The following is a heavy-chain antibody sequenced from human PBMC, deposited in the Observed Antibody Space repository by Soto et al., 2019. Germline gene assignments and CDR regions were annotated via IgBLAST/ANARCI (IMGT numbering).Heavy chain of an antibody. J-gene: IGHJ4*02. CDR2: IWYDGSNK. V-gene: IGHV3-33*08. Sequence: GGSLRLSCAASGFTFSSYGMHWVRQAPGKGLEWVAVIWYDGSNKYYADSVKGRFTISRDNSKNTLYLQMNSLRAEDTAVYYCARDHGYSSSWYYFDYWGQGTLVTVSS. CDR3: ARDHGYSSSWYYFDY. CDR1: GFTFSSYG. D-gene: IGHD6-13*01.